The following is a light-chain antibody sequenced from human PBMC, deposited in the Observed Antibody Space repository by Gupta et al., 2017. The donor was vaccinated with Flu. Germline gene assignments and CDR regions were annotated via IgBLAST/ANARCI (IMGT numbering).Light chain of an antibody. CDR2: LGS. CDR1: QSLLHNNGHND. CDR3: MQALNAPPGYT. J-gene: IGKJ2*01. V-gene: IGKV2-28*01. Sequence: PGEPASISCRSSQSLLHNNGHNDLDWYLQKPGQSPQLLSYLGSLRASGVPDRFSGCGSGTDFTLKISRVEAEDVGVYDGMQALNAPPGYTFGQGTKLEIK.